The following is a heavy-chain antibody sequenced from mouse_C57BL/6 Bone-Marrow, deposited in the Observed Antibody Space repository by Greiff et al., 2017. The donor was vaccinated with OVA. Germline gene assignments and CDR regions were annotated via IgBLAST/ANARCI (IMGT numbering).Heavy chain of an antibody. CDR3: TTSGATVVAKDAY. Sequence: EVQLQESGAELVRPGASVKLSCTASGFNIKDDYMHWVKQRPEQGLEWIGWIDPENGDTEYASKFQGKATITADTSSNTAYLQLSSLTSEDTAVYYCTTSGATVVAKDAYWGQGTLVTVSA. CDR2: IDPENGDT. CDR1: GFNIKDDY. D-gene: IGHD1-1*01. J-gene: IGHJ3*01. V-gene: IGHV14-4*01.